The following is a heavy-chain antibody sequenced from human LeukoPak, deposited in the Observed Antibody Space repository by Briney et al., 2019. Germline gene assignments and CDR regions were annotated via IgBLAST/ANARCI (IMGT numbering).Heavy chain of an antibody. CDR3: ARARGYSYGILDQ. V-gene: IGHV3-48*03. CDR2: ISSSGATT. J-gene: IGHJ4*02. D-gene: IGHD5-18*01. CDR1: GFTFSTFY. Sequence: AGTLRLSCASSGFTFSTFYMNWVRQAPGKGLEWVSFISSSGATTSYADSVKGRFTVFRDNAKNSLYLQMNSLRTEDTALYYCARARGYSYGILDQWGQGTLVTVSS.